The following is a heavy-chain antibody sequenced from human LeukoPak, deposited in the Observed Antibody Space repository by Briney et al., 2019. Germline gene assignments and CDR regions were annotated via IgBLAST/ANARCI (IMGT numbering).Heavy chain of an antibody. CDR1: GYTFTSYG. V-gene: IGHV1-18*01. J-gene: IGHJ6*03. Sequence: ASVKVSCKASGYTFTSYGISWVRQAPGQGLEWMGWISAYNGNTNYAQTLQGRVTMTTDTSTSTAYLELRSLRSDDTAVYYCARAGGAIKYYYYYYMDVWGKGTTVTVSS. CDR2: ISAYNGNT. CDR3: ARAGGAIKYYYYYYMDV. D-gene: IGHD3-16*01.